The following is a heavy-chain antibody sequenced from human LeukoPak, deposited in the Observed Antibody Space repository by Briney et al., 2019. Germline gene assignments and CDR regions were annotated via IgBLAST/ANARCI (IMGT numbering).Heavy chain of an antibody. J-gene: IGHJ5*02. CDR2: IYYSGST. CDR1: GGSISSGGYY. V-gene: IGHV4-31*03. CDR3: ARGKPEWLLSNWFDP. Sequence: SETLSLTCTVSGGSISSGGYYWSWIRQHPGKGLEWIGYIYYSGSTYYNPSLKSRVTISVDTSKNQFSLKLSSVTAADTAVYFCARGKPEWLLSNWFDPWGQGTLVTVSS. D-gene: IGHD3-3*01.